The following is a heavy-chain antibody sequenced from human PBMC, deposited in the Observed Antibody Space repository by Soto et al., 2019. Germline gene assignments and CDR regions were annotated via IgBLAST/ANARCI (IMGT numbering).Heavy chain of an antibody. CDR1: GGTFSSYT. CDR3: ARDPRRGGYDNIDY. D-gene: IGHD5-12*01. J-gene: IGHJ4*02. CDR2: IIPILGIA. Sequence: QVQLVQSGAEVKKPGSSVKVSCKASGGTFSSYTISWVRQAPGQGLEWMGRIIPILGIANYAQKFQGRVTITADKSTSTAYMELSSLRSEDTAVYYCARDPRRGGYDNIDYWGQGTLVTVSS. V-gene: IGHV1-69*08.